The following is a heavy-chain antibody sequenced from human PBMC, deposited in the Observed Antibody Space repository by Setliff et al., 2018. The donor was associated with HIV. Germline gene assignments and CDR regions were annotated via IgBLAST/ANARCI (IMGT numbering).Heavy chain of an antibody. Sequence: SETLSLTCTVSGGSINSSSYYWGWIRQPPGKGLDWIGSISYSGGIYYNPSLESRVDISVDTSKNQISLKVDSVTAADTAIYFCARGVVGSYYDYVNIYYHDYIDLWGKGTTVTVSS. J-gene: IGHJ6*03. CDR3: ARGVVGSYYDYVNIYYHDYIDL. V-gene: IGHV4-39*07. CDR1: GGSINSSSYY. CDR2: ISYSGGI. D-gene: IGHD3-22*01.